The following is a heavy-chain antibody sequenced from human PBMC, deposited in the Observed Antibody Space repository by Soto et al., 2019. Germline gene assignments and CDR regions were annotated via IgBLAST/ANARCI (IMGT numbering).Heavy chain of an antibody. CDR2: IYPGDSDT. CDR1: GYSFTSYW. Sequence: GESLKISCKGSGYSFTSYWIGWVRQMPGKGLEWMGIIYPGDSDTRYSPSFQGQVTISADKSISTAYLQWSSLKASDTAMYYCARCNYTNSSGWYNPFDYWGQGTLVTVSS. D-gene: IGHD6-19*01. J-gene: IGHJ4*02. V-gene: IGHV5-51*01. CDR3: ARCNYTNSSGWYNPFDY.